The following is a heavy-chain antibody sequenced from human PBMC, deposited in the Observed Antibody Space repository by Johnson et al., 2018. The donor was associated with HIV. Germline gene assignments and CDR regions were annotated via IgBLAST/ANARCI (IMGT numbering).Heavy chain of an antibody. CDR1: GFTFSSYA. Sequence: AQLVESGGGLVKPGGSLRLSCAASGFTFSSYAMSWVRQAPGKGLEWVSAISGSGGSTYYADSVKGRFTISRDNSKNTLYLQMNSLRAEDTALYYCAKDKGFVYTAMVGDAFDILGQGTMVTVSS. V-gene: IGHV3-23*04. J-gene: IGHJ3*02. D-gene: IGHD5-18*01. CDR3: AKDKGFVYTAMVGDAFDI. CDR2: ISGSGGST.